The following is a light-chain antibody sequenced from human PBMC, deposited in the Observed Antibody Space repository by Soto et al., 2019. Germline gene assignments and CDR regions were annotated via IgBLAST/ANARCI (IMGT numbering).Light chain of an antibody. J-gene: IGKJ5*01. Sequence: EIVLTQSPGTLSLSPGERATLSCRASQSVSSSYLAWYQQKPGQAPRLLIYGASGRATGIPDRFSGSGSGTDFTLTISRLEPEDFAVFYCQQFDTSPPSTFGQGTRLEI. CDR2: GAS. CDR3: QQFDTSPPST. V-gene: IGKV3-20*01. CDR1: QSVSSSY.